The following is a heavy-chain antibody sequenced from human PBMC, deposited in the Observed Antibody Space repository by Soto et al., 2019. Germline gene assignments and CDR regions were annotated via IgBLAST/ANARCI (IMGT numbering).Heavy chain of an antibody. CDR2: IHNNGTP. CDR3: AGDLRGFSRALDY. V-gene: IGHV4-61*01. CDR1: GGSDNTDNYY. D-gene: IGHD5-18*01. Sequence: SETLSLTCCVSGGSDNTDNYYWTWVRQPPGKGLEWIGNIHNNGTPSYNPSLQNRVTLSIDTSNNQSSLQLTSVTAADAALYYCAGDLRGFSRALDYWGRGTPVAVSS. J-gene: IGHJ4*02.